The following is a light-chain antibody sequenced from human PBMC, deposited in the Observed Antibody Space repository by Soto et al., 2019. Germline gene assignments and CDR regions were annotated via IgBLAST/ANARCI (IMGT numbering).Light chain of an antibody. CDR1: QSISTH. V-gene: IGKV3-11*01. CDR2: DAS. Sequence: EIVLTQSPATLSLSPGEGATLSCRASQSISTHLAWYQQRPGQAPRLLIYDASNRATGIPARFSGSGSVTDFTLTINSREPEYFAVYYCQQRSDWPPWTFGQGTKVEIK. CDR3: QQRSDWPPWT. J-gene: IGKJ1*01.